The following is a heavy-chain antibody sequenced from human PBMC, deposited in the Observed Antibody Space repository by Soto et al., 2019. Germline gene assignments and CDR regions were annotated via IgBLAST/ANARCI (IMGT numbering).Heavy chain of an antibody. CDR1: GASISSGGYY. CDR2: IYYSGST. CDR3: ARRGFWTGYLDY. Sequence: QVQLQESGPGLVKPSQTLSLTCTVSGASISSGGYYWSWIRQHPGKGLEWIGYIYYSGSTSYYPSLKSRVTISVDTSKNQFSLKLTSVTAADTAVYYCARRGFWTGYLDYWGQGTLVTVSS. D-gene: IGHD3-3*01. V-gene: IGHV4-31*03. J-gene: IGHJ4*02.